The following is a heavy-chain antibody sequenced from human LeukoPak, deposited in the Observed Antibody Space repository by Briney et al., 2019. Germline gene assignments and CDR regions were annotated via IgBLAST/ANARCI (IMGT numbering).Heavy chain of an antibody. Sequence: SETLSLTCAVYGGSFSGYYWSWIRQPPGKGLEWIGEINHSGSTNYNPSLKSRVTISVDTSKNQFSLKLSSVTAADTAVYYCARGDVVVPAAMRKPFDYWGQGTLATVSS. CDR2: INHSGST. J-gene: IGHJ4*02. CDR3: ARGDVVVPAAMRKPFDY. D-gene: IGHD2-2*01. V-gene: IGHV4-34*01. CDR1: GGSFSGYY.